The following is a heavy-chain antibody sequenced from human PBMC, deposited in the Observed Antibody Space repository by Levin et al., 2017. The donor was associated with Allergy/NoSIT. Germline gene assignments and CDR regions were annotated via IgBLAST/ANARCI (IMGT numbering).Heavy chain of an antibody. D-gene: IGHD5-12*01. CDR2: IRSKAYGGTT. CDR1: GFTFGDYA. CDR3: TRAGTYSGYDYNYYYYYYMDV. Sequence: GGSLRLSCTASGFTFGDYAMSWFRQAPGKGLEWVGFIRSKAYGGTTEYAASVKGRFTISRDDSKSIAYLQMNSLKTEDTAVYYCTRAGTYSGYDYNYYYYYYMDVWGKGTTVTVSS. V-gene: IGHV3-49*03. J-gene: IGHJ6*03.